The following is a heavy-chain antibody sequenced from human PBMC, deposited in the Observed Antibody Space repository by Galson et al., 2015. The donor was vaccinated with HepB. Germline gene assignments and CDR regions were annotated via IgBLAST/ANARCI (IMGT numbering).Heavy chain of an antibody. Sequence: SLRLSCAASGFAFSDYGMHWVRQAPGKGLDEVAVVSSDGNTKVYTDSVKGRFTISRDKAKNTLYLLMNSLRPEDTAVYFCVKDKSYTGHAWGQGVLVTVSS. CDR3: VKDKSYTGHA. CDR1: GFAFSDYG. V-gene: IGHV3-30*18. CDR2: VSSDGNTK. J-gene: IGHJ5*02. D-gene: IGHD5-12*01.